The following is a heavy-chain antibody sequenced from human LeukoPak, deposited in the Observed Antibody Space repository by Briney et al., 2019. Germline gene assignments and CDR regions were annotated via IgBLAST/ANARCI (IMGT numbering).Heavy chain of an antibody. CDR1: GGTFSSYA. D-gene: IGHD6-13*01. CDR3: ARGSSSSWYGNYYYYMDV. Sequence: SVKVSCKASGGTFSSYAISWVRQAPGQGLEWMGGIIPIFGTANYAQKFQGRVTITADKSTSTAYMELSSLRSEDTAVYYCARGSSSSWYGNYYYYMDVWGKGTTVTISS. V-gene: IGHV1-69*06. CDR2: IIPIFGTA. J-gene: IGHJ6*03.